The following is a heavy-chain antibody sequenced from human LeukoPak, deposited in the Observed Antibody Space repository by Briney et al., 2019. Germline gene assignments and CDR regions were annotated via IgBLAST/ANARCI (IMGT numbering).Heavy chain of an antibody. V-gene: IGHV5-51*01. CDR3: ARPVYDYGDYTGAFDI. CDR2: IYPGDSDT. CDR1: GYSFTSYW. D-gene: IGHD4-17*01. J-gene: IGHJ3*02. Sequence: GESLKISCKGSGYSFTSYWIGWVRRMPGKGLEWMGIIYPGDSDTRYSPSFQGQVTISADKSISTAYLQWSSLKASDTAMYYCARPVYDYGDYTGAFDIWGQGTMVTVSS.